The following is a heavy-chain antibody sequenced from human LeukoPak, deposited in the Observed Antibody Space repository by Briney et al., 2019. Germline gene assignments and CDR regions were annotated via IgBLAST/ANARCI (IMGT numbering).Heavy chain of an antibody. Sequence: GASVKVSCKASGYTFTSYGISWVRQATGQGLEWMGWMNPNSGNTGYAQKFQGRVTMTRNTSISTAYMELSSLRSEDTAVYYCARLYDFWSGYSRKYYYYYMDVWGKGTTVTVSS. V-gene: IGHV1-8*02. CDR3: ARLYDFWSGYSRKYYYYYMDV. CDR2: MNPNSGNT. J-gene: IGHJ6*03. CDR1: GYTFTSYG. D-gene: IGHD3-3*01.